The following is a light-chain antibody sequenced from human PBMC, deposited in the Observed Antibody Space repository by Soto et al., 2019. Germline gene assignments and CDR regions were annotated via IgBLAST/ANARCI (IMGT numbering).Light chain of an antibody. CDR1: SSDVGGYNY. CDR2: EVS. Sequence: QSAVTQPASVSGSAGQSIAISCTGTSSDVGGYNYVSWYQQHPGKAPKLLLSEVSKRPSGVSTRFTGSKSGKTASLTISGLQTQEEADYYCSSFTIDYTFVFGTGTNATVL. J-gene: IGLJ1*01. CDR3: SSFTIDYTFV. V-gene: IGLV2-14*01.